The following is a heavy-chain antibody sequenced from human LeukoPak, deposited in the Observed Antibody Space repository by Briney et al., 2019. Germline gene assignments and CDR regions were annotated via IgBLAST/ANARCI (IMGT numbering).Heavy chain of an antibody. CDR2: VNPNSGNT. CDR1: GYTFTSYD. CDR3: ASTRLWFGELFPSFFDY. J-gene: IGHJ4*02. V-gene: IGHV1-8*01. D-gene: IGHD3-10*01. Sequence: ASVKVSCKASGYTFTSYDINWVRQATGQGREWMGWVNPNSGNTGYAQKFQGRVTITRNTSISTAYMELSSLRSEDTAVYYCASTRLWFGELFPSFFDYWGQGTLVTVSS.